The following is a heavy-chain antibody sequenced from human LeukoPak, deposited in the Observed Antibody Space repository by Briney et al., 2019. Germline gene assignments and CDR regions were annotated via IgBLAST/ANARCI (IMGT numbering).Heavy chain of an antibody. CDR2: IKQDGSEK. D-gene: IGHD3-10*01. Sequence: GGSLRLSCAASGFTFSSYWMSWVRQAPGKGLEWVANIKQDGSEKYYVDSVKGRFTISRDNSKNSLYLQMNSLRPEDTALYYCVKGRYYGSGSYLSTYMDVWGKGTTVTVSS. CDR3: VKGRYYGSGSYLSTYMDV. CDR1: GFTFSSYW. V-gene: IGHV3-7*03. J-gene: IGHJ6*03.